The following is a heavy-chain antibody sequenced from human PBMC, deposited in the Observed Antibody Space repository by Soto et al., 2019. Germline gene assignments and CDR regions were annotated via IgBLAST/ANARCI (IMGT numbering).Heavy chain of an antibody. Sequence: SLRLSCAASGFTFSSYGMHRVRQAPGKGLEWVAVISYDGSNKYYADSVKGRFTISRDNSKNTLYLQMNSLRAEDTAVYYCAKSGAVAGFVDYWGQGTLVTVSS. V-gene: IGHV3-30*18. J-gene: IGHJ4*02. CDR1: GFTFSSYG. CDR3: AKSGAVAGFVDY. D-gene: IGHD6-19*01. CDR2: ISYDGSNK.